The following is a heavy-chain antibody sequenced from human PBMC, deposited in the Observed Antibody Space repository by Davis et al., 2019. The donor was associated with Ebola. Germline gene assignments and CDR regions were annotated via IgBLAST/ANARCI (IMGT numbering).Heavy chain of an antibody. Sequence: PGGSLRLSCAASGFTVSSNYMSWVRQAPGKGLEWVSVIYSGGSTYYADSVKGRFTISRDNSKNTLYLQMNSLRAEDTAVYYCAKDHRILWWPDGYFDYWGQGTLVTVSS. CDR2: IYSGGST. J-gene: IGHJ4*02. CDR3: AKDHRILWWPDGYFDY. V-gene: IGHV3-53*01. CDR1: GFTVSSNY. D-gene: IGHD2-15*01.